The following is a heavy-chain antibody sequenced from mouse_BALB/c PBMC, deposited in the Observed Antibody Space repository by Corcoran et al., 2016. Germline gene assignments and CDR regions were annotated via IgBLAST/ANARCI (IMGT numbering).Heavy chain of an antibody. J-gene: IGHJ4*01. D-gene: IGHD2-3*01. CDR2: INTYTGEP. CDR3: ARWLLYYYAMDY. V-gene: IGHV9-3-1*01. CDR1: GYTFTNSG. Sequence: QIQLVQSGPELKKPGETVKISCKASGYTFTNSGMNWVKQAPGKGLKWMGWINTYTGEPTYADDFKGRFAFSLETSASTAYLQINNLKNEETATYFCARWLLYYYAMDYWGQGTSVTVSS.